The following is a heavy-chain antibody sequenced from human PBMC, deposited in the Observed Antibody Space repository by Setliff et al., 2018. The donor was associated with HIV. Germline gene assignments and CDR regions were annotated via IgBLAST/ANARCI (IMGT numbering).Heavy chain of an antibody. V-gene: IGHV4-61*02. D-gene: IGHD2-15*01. CDR2: MYTSGSA. Sequence: SETLSLTCTVSGGSINNGTYFWTWIRQPAGKAPEWVGRMYTSGSATYNPSLKSRVTISLDTSTNQFSLSLNSVTAADTAVYYCARDAKLAYCSGGSCPRAYYSGLDVWGQGTTVTVSS. CDR3: ARDAKLAYCSGGSCPRAYYSGLDV. J-gene: IGHJ6*02. CDR1: GGSINNGTYF.